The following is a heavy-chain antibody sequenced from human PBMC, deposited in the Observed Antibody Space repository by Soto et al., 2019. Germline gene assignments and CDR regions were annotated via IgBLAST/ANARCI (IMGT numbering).Heavy chain of an antibody. Sequence: EVQLLESGGGLVQPGGSLRLSCAASGFTFSSYAMSWVRQAPGKGLEWVSAISGSGGSTYYADSVKGRFTISRDNTKNTLYLQMNSLRAEDTAVYYCAKSLRLADYSFDYWGQGTLVTVSS. V-gene: IGHV3-23*01. J-gene: IGHJ4*02. CDR1: GFTFSSYA. CDR3: AKSLRLADYSFDY. CDR2: ISGSGGST. D-gene: IGHD2-15*01.